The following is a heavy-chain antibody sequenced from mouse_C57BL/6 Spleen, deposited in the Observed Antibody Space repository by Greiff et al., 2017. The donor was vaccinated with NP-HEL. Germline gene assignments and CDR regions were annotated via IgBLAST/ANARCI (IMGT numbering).Heavy chain of an antibody. CDR1: GYTFTSYW. CDR2: IHPNSGST. V-gene: IGHV1-64*01. J-gene: IGHJ2*01. D-gene: IGHD1-1*02. CDR3: ARGEDMGYYFDY. Sequence: QVQLQQPGAELVKPGASVKLSCKASGYTFTSYWMHWVKQRPGQGLEWIGMIHPNSGSTNYNEKFKSKATLTVDKSSSTAYMRLSSLTSEDSAVYYCARGEDMGYYFDYWGQGTTLTVAS.